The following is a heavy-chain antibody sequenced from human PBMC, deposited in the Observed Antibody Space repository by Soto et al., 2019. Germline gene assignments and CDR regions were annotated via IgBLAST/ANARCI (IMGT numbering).Heavy chain of an antibody. CDR1: GFTFSSYA. D-gene: IGHD3-3*01. J-gene: IGHJ6*02. CDR2: ISYDGSNK. V-gene: IGHV3-30-3*01. Sequence: PGGSLRLSCAASGFTFSSYAMHWVRQAPGKGLEWVAVISYDGSNKYYADSVKGRFTISRDNSKNTLYLQMNSLRAEDTAVYYCARDPFLITIFGVVIIPDCGMDVWGQGTTVTVSS. CDR3: ARDPFLITIFGVVIIPDCGMDV.